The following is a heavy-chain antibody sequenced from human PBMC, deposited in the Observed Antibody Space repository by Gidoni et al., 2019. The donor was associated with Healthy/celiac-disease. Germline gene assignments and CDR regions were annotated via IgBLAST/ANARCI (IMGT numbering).Heavy chain of an antibody. V-gene: IGHV3-15*07. CDR2: IKSNTDGGTT. J-gene: IGHJ3*02. CDR3: TTDFTYYEEVEATRNDAFDI. Sequence: EVQLVESGGGLVKPGGSLRLSCAASGFTFSNAWMNWVRQAPGKGLEWVGRIKSNTDGGTTDYAAPVKGRFTISRDDSKNTRYLQMNSLKTEDTAVYYCTTDFTYYEEVEATRNDAFDIWGQGTMVTVSS. CDR1: GFTFSNAW. D-gene: IGHD3-22*01.